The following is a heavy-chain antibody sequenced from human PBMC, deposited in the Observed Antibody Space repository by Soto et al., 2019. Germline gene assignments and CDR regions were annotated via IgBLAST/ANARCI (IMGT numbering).Heavy chain of an antibody. CDR2: IIPIFGTA. Sequence: QVQLVQSGAEVKKPGSSVKVSCKASGGTFSSYAISWVRQAPGQGLEGMGGIIPIFGTANYAQKFQGRVTITADEYTSTADMELSSLRSEDTAVYYCARGIAVARITTFDNWRQGTLVTVSS. V-gene: IGHV1-69*01. CDR1: GGTFSSYA. D-gene: IGHD6-19*01. J-gene: IGHJ4*02. CDR3: ARGIAVARITTFDN.